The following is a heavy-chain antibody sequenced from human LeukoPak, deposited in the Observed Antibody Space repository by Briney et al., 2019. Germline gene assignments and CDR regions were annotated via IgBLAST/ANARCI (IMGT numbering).Heavy chain of an antibody. D-gene: IGHD3-10*01. CDR2: IYYGGST. CDR1: GGSISRRGYY. J-gene: IGHJ4*02. V-gene: IGHV4-31*03. CDR3: ARAVYFVSGTYDRVHFDF. Sequence: SQTLSLTCTVSGGSISRRGYYWTWIRQHPGKGLEWIGYIYYGGSTYYNPSLKSRVTISVDTSNNQFSLRLRSVTAADTAVYYCARAVYFVSGTYDRVHFDFWGQGTLVAVSS.